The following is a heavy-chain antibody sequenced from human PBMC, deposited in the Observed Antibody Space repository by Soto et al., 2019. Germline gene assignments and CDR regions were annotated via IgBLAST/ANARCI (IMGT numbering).Heavy chain of an antibody. CDR3: TTDLWRIAVVVGSTGYFNP. D-gene: IGHD2-15*01. CDR2: IKSKSDGGTT. CDR1: GFNFSDAW. V-gene: IGHV3-15*01. J-gene: IGHJ5*02. Sequence: PGASLRVTCAAFGFNFSDAWMSWVRPAPGKGLDWVGRIKSKSDGGTTEYAAPVRGRFTISRDDSKKTLYLQINSLKTEDTALYYCTTDLWRIAVVVGSTGYFNPWGQGTPVTVSS.